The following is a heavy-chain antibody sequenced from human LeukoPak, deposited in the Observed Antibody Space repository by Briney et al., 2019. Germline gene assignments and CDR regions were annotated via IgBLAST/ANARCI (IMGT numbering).Heavy chain of an antibody. CDR2: IYYSGST. V-gene: IGHV4-59*01. Sequence: SETLSLICTVSGGSISGYYWSWIRQPPGKGLEWIGYIYYSGSTNYNPSLESRVTISVDTSKNQFSLKLSSVTAADTAVYYCARDRSSGWYGANDHWGQGTLVTVSS. CDR1: GGSISGYY. D-gene: IGHD6-19*01. J-gene: IGHJ5*02. CDR3: ARDRSSGWYGANDH.